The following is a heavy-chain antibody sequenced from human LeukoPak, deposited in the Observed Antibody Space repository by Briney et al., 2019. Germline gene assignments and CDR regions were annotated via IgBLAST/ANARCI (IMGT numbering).Heavy chain of an antibody. Sequence: GGSLRLSCVASGFPFSSYWMTWVRQAPGKGLEWVANIKQGGSKKSYVDSVKGRFTISRDNAKNSLYLQMNSLRAEDTAIYYCTRVGYIDEGIDYWGQGTLVTVSS. J-gene: IGHJ4*02. D-gene: IGHD5-24*01. CDR1: GFPFSSYW. CDR2: IKQGGSKK. CDR3: TRVGYIDEGIDY. V-gene: IGHV3-7*04.